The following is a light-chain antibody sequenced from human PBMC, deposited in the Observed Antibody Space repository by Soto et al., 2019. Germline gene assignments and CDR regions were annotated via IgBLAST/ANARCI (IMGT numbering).Light chain of an antibody. V-gene: IGLV2-14*01. J-gene: IGLJ3*02. CDR2: AVS. CDR3: SSYTSSSTWV. CDR1: SSDVGGYNY. Sequence: QSALTQPASMSGSPGQSITISCTGTSSDVGGYNYVSWYQQHPGKAPKLMIYAVSNRPSGVSNRFSGSKSGNTASLTISGLQAEDEADYYCSSYTSSSTWVFGGGTKLTVL.